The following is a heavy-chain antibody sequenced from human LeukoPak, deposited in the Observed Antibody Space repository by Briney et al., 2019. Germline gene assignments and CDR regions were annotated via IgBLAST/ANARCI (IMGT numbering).Heavy chain of an antibody. CDR1: GFTFSSYW. J-gene: IGHJ6*02. CDR3: ARLTGSKADGMDV. V-gene: IGHV3-7*01. CDR2: IKQDGSEK. D-gene: IGHD1-14*01. Sequence: GGSLRLSCAASGFTFSSYWMSWVRQAPGKGLEWVANIKQDGSEKYYVDSVKGRFTISRDNAKNSLYLQMNSLRAEDTAVYYCARLTGSKADGMDVWGQGTTVTVSS.